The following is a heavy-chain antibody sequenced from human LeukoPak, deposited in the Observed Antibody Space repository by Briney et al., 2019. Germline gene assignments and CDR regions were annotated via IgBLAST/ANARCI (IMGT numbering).Heavy chain of an antibody. V-gene: IGHV4-30-2*01. CDR2: IYHSGST. CDR3: ARVSYLGYFDY. Sequence: SQTLSLTCAVSGGSISSGGYSWSWIRQPPGKGLEWIGYIYHSGSTYYNPSLKSRVTISVNRSKNQFSLKLSSVTAADTAVYYCARVSYLGYFDYWGQGTLVTVSS. CDR1: GGSISSGGYS. J-gene: IGHJ4*02.